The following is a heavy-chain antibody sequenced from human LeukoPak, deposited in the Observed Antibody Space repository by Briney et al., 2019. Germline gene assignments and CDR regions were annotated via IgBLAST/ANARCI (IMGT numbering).Heavy chain of an antibody. CDR1: GFTFSDCY. CDR2: ISRSSSYT. J-gene: IGHJ4*02. D-gene: IGHD1-26*01. CDR3: ARGGNYSYFDY. Sequence: PGGSLRLSCAVSGFTFSDCYMNWIRQAPGKGLEWVSYISRSSSYTNYADSVKGRFTISRDNAKNSLYLQMNSLRAEDTAVYYCARGGNYSYFDYWGQGTLVTVSS. V-gene: IGHV3-11*06.